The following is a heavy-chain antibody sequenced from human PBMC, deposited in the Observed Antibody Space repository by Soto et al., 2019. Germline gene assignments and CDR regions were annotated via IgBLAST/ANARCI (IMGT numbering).Heavy chain of an antibody. CDR1: GFTFSDNY. CDR2: ISSSGSII. V-gene: IGHV3-11*01. D-gene: IGHD3-22*01. J-gene: IGHJ4*02. Sequence: GGSLRLSCAASGFTFSDNYMSWIRQAPGKGLEWVSYISSSGSIIYYADSVKGRFTISRDNAKNSLYLQMNSLRAEDTAVYYYARDLGYYESDGYFDYWGQGALVTVSS. CDR3: ARDLGYYESDGYFDY.